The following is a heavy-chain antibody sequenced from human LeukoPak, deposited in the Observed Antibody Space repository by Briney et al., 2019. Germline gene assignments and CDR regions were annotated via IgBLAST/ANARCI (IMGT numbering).Heavy chain of an antibody. D-gene: IGHD6-19*01. CDR2: ISRSSSYI. CDR1: GFTFSSYS. Sequence: PGGSLRLSCAGSGFTFSSYSMNWVRQAPGKGLQWVSSISRSSSYIYCADSAKGRFTISRDNARNSLHLQMNSLRAEDTAVYYCARDREISQWLVGGLVDYWGQGTLVTVSS. V-gene: IGHV3-21*01. J-gene: IGHJ4*02. CDR3: ARDREISQWLVGGLVDY.